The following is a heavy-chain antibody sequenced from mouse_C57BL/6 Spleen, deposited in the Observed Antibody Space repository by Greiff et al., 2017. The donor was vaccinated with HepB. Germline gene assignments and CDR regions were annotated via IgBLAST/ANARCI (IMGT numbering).Heavy chain of an antibody. J-gene: IGHJ2*01. Sequence: VQLQQPGAELVKPGASVQLSCKASGYTFTSYWMQWVKQRPGQGLEWIGKIDPSDSYTNYNQKFKGKATLTVDTSSSPAYMQLSSLTSEYSAVYYCARKYYFDYWGEGTPLTVSS. CDR1: GYTFTSYW. CDR3: ARKYYFDY. V-gene: IGHV1-50*01. CDR2: IDPSDSYT.